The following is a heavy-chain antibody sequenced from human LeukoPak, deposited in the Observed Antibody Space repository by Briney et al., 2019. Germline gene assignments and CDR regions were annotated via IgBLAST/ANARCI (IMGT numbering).Heavy chain of an antibody. CDR3: ATDWAPTRTSGRPFDY. D-gene: IGHD3-10*01. V-gene: IGHV3-15*01. J-gene: IGHJ4*02. CDR1: KFTFSNAW. Sequence: GGSLRLSGAASKFTFSNAWRRWVRQAPGKGLEWVGRIYSKTDGGTIDYAAPVKDRFTISRDDSKNTLYLQMNSLKTEDTAVYYCATDWAPTRTSGRPFDYWGQGTLVTVSS. CDR2: IYSKTDGGTI.